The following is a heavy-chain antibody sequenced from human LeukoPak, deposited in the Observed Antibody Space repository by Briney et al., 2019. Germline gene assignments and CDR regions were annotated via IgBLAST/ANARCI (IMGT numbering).Heavy chain of an antibody. CDR2: IYYSGST. CDR3: ASHRRDYYDSSGYGY. J-gene: IGHJ4*02. Sequence: SETLSLTCTVSGGSISSGDYYWSWIRQPPGTGLEWIGYIYYSGSTYYNPSLKSRVTISVDTSKNQFSLKLSSVTAADTAGYYCASHRRDYYDSSGYGYWGQGTLVTVSS. D-gene: IGHD3-22*01. CDR1: GGSISSGDYY. V-gene: IGHV4-30-4*01.